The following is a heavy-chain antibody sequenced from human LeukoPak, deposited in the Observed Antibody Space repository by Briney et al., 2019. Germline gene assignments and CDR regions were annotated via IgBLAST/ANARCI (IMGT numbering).Heavy chain of an antibody. Sequence: SETLSLTCAVYGGSFSGYYWSWIRQPPGKGLEWIGEINHRGSTNYNPSLKSRVTISVDTSKNQFSLKLSSVTAADTAVYYCARGPPAKPGTGYYYGMDVWGQGTTVTVSS. CDR3: ARGPPAKPGTGYYYGMDV. D-gene: IGHD2-2*01. CDR1: GGSFSGYY. CDR2: INHRGST. V-gene: IGHV4-34*01. J-gene: IGHJ6*02.